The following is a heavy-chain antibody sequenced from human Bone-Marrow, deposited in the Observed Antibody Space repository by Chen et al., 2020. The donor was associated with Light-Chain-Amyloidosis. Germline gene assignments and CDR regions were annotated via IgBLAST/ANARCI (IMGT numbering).Heavy chain of an antibody. D-gene: IGHD5-12*01. J-gene: IGHJ4*02. CDR2: VYYTGST. CDR3: ATDLGARTGYGFHY. CDR1: GASITSADYF. V-gene: IGHV4-30-4*01. Sequence: QLQLQESGPGLVKPSQTLSLTCTVSGASITSADYFWSWIRQPPGKGLEWIGYVYYTGSTFYKPSLKRRITMSVDTSRNQFSLRLNSVTAADAAVYYCATDLGARTGYGFHYWGQGTLVSVSS.